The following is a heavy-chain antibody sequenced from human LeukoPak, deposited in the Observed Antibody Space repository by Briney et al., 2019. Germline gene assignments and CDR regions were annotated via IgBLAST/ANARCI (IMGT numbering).Heavy chain of an antibody. V-gene: IGHV3-23*01. CDR1: GFTFDDYA. CDR3: AKAQYDFWSGYYYFDY. CDR2: ISGSGGST. D-gene: IGHD3-3*01. J-gene: IGHJ4*02. Sequence: GGSLRLSCAASGFTFDDYAMSWVRQAPGTGLEWVSAISGSGGSTYYADSVKGRFTISRDNSKNTVYLQMNSLRAEDTAVYYCAKAQYDFWSGYYYFDYWGQGTLVTVSS.